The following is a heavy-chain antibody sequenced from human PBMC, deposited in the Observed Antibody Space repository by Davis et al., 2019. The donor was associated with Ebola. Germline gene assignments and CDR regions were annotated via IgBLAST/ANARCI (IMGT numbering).Heavy chain of an antibody. CDR3: ATQGVRRAEYFQH. CDR1: GFTFSSYW. CDR2: IKQDGSEK. V-gene: IGHV3-7*01. J-gene: IGHJ1*01. D-gene: IGHD3-10*01. Sequence: PGGSLRLSCAASGFTFSSYWMSWVRQAPGKGLEWVANIKQDGSEKYYVDSVKGRFTISRDNAKNSLYLQMNSLRAEDTAVYYCATQGVRRAEYFQHWGQGTLVTVSS.